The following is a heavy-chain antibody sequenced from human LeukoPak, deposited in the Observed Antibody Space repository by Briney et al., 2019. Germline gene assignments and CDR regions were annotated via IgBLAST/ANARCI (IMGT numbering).Heavy chain of an antibody. CDR2: INHSGST. V-gene: IGHV4-34*01. CDR1: GGSFSGYY. D-gene: IGHD3-10*01. Sequence: SETLSLTCAVYGGSFSGYYWSWIRQPPGKGLEWIGEINHSGSTNYNPSLKSRVTISVDTSKNQFSLKLSSVTAADTAVYYCARGSWFGELVDYWGQGTLVTVSS. J-gene: IGHJ4*02. CDR3: ARGSWFGELVDY.